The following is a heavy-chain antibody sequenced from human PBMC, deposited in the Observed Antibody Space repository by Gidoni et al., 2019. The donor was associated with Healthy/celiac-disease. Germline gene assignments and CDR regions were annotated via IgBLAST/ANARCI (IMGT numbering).Heavy chain of an antibody. J-gene: IGHJ5*02. D-gene: IGHD4-4*01. V-gene: IGHV3-33*08. Sequence: QVQLVESGGGVVQPGRYLRLSCVAAGFPISGNSMHWVSQAPGKGMEWVAGIWYDVSNKYYADSVKGRFTISRDNSKNTLYLQMNSLRAEDTAVYYCARDHYSNYVNWFDPWGQGTLVTVSS. CDR1: GFPISGNS. CDR3: ARDHYSNYVNWFDP. CDR2: IWYDVSNK.